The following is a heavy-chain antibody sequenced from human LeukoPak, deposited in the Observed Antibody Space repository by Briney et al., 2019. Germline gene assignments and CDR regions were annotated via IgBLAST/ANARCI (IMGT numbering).Heavy chain of an antibody. CDR2: IYYCGST. CDR3: ARDFCHLFRTGAFDI. V-gene: IGHV4-59*01. CDR1: GGYICRYF. J-gene: IGHJ3*02. Sequence: PPETLSLTCTVSGGYICRYFWRWVRPPPRKGLEWVGDIYYCGSTNYNPSLKSRVTISVDTSKNQFSLKLSSVTAADTAVYYCARDFCHLFRTGAFDIWGQGTMVTVSS. D-gene: IGHD3/OR15-3a*01.